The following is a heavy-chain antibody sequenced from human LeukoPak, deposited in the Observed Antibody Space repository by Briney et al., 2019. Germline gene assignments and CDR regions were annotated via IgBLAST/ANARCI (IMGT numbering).Heavy chain of an antibody. CDR2: IIPIFGTA. CDR1: GGTFSSYA. D-gene: IGHD4-11*01. Sequence: SVKVSCKASGGTFSSYAISWVRQAPGQGLEWMGGIIPIFGTANYAQKFQGRVTITADESTSTAYMELSSLRSEDTAVYFCARGRVSSSTWYSTYYYYFYMDVWGKGTTVTVSS. J-gene: IGHJ6*03. V-gene: IGHV1-69*13. CDR3: ARGRVSSSTWYSTYYYYFYMDV.